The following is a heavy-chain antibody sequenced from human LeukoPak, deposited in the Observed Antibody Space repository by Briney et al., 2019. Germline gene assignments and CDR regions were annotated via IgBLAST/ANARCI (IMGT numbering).Heavy chain of an antibody. V-gene: IGHV1-18*01. CDR2: ISAYNGNT. J-gene: IGHJ4*02. CDR3: ARDCTGGGCYSIY. D-gene: IGHD2-15*01. CDR1: GYTFSSYG. Sequence: ASVKVSCKASGYTFSSYGICWVRQALGQGLEWMGWISAYNGNTDYAQKFQGRVTMTTDTSTSTAYMELRSLRSDDTAVYYCARDCTGGGCYSIYWGQGTLATVSS.